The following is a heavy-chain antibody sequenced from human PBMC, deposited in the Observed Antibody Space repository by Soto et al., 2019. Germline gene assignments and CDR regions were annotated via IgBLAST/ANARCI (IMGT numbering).Heavy chain of an antibody. Sequence: EVQLVESGGGLIQPGGSLTLTCAASGVTVNTNYMSWVRQSPGKGLEWVSLFESGGSIYYADSVKGRFTISRDNFKNTLSLQMNCLRVEDTAGYFCASTDGWKNAFDIWGQGTLVSVSS. D-gene: IGHD1-1*01. CDR2: FESGGSI. CDR1: GVTVNTNY. CDR3: ASTDGWKNAFDI. J-gene: IGHJ3*02. V-gene: IGHV3-53*01.